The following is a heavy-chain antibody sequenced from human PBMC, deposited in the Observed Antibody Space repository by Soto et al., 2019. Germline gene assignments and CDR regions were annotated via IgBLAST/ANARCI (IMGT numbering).Heavy chain of an antibody. CDR3: AKGYSNSWHVPDH. D-gene: IGHD4-4*01. V-gene: IGHV3-23*01. CDR2: MSGSSGIT. CDR1: GFIFSDYA. J-gene: IGHJ4*02. Sequence: EVHLLESGGGLVQPGGSLRLSCAASGFIFSDYAMTWVRQAPGKGLQWVSSMSGSSGITYYADSVKGRFTVSRDNSKNTLFLLMNSLRADDTAMYYCAKGYSNSWHVPDHWGQGTLVTVAS.